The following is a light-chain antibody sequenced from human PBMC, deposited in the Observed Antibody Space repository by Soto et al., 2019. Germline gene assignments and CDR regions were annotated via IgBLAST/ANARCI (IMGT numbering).Light chain of an antibody. V-gene: IGLV1-40*01. CDR1: SSNIGAGYD. Sequence: QSVLTQPPSVSGAPGQRVTISCTGSSSNIGAGYDVHWYQQLPGTAPKLLIYGNSNRPSGVPDRFSGSKSGTSASLAITGXXXXXXADYYCQSYDSSLSGWEVFGGGTKLTVL. CDR3: QSYDSSLSGWEV. J-gene: IGLJ2*01. CDR2: GNS.